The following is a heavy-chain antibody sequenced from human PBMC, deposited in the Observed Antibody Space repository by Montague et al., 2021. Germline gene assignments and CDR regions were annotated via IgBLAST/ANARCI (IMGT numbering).Heavy chain of an antibody. CDR1: GFSFSSYW. Sequence: SLRLSCAASGFSFSSYWMHWVRQAPVKGLLWVSRITLDGSSTTFXDSVKGRFTTSRDNAKATLYLQMNSLRVEDTAVYYCARNLASAAPEAFDIWGQGTMVTVSS. CDR2: ITLDGSST. CDR3: ARNLASAAPEAFDI. V-gene: IGHV3-74*01. J-gene: IGHJ3*02. D-gene: IGHD6-13*01.